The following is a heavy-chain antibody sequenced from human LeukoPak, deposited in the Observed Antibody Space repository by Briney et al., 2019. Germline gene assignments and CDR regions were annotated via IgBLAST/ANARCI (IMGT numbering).Heavy chain of an antibody. CDR1: GYTFTGYY. V-gene: IGHV1-2*02. CDR3: ARDRRYSYGYVFWFDP. D-gene: IGHD5-18*01. Sequence: ASVKVSCKASGYTFTGYYMHWVRQAPGQGLEWMGWINPNSGGTNYAQKFQGRVTMTRDTSISTAYMELSRLRSDDTAVYYCARDRRYSYGYVFWFDPWGQGTTVTVSS. CDR2: INPNSGGT. J-gene: IGHJ5*02.